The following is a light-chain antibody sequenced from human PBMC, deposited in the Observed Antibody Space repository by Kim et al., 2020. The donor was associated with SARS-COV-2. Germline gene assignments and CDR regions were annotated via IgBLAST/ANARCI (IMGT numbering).Light chain of an antibody. V-gene: IGLV2-18*02. Sequence: QSVTISCTGTSSDVGSYNRVSWYQQPPGTAPKLMIYEVSNRPSGVPDRFSGSKSGNTASLTISGLQAEDEADYYCSSYTSSSTWVFGGGTQLT. J-gene: IGLJ3*02. CDR3: SSYTSSSTWV. CDR1: SSDVGSYNR. CDR2: EVS.